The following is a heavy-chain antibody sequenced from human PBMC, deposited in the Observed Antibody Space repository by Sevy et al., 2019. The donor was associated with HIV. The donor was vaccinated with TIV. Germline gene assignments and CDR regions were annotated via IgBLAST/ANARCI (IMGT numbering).Heavy chain of an antibody. V-gene: IGHV4-34*01. CDR2: INHAGST. CDR3: ARRSLEVRFLEWSKGMDV. CDR1: GGSFDTYY. Sequence: SETLSLTCAVYGGSFDTYYWTWIRQPPGKGLEWIGEINHAGSTNYNPSLRSRVTISVDTSRNQFSLQVNSVTAADTAAYYCARRSLEVRFLEWSKGMDVWGQGTTVTVSS. J-gene: IGHJ6*02. D-gene: IGHD3-3*01.